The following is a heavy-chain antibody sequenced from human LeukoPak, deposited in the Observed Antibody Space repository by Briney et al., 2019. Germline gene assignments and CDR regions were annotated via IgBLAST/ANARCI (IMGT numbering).Heavy chain of an antibody. D-gene: IGHD6-13*01. Sequence: ASVKVSCKASGYTFTSYDINWVRQATGQGLEWMGWMNPNSGNTGYAQKFQGRVTMTRNTSISTAYMELSSLRSEDTAVYYCARSFSSSSWYQKYYYYYYGMDVWGQGTTVTVSS. V-gene: IGHV1-8*01. J-gene: IGHJ6*02. CDR1: GYTFTSYD. CDR3: ARSFSSSSWYQKYYYYYYGMDV. CDR2: MNPNSGNT.